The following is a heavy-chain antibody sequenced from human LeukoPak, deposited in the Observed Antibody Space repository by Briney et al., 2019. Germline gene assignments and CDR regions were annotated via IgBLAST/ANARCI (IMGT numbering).Heavy chain of an antibody. J-gene: IGHJ4*02. Sequence: SETLSLTCAVYGGSFSGYYWSWIRQPSGKGLEWIGEINHSGSTNYNPSLKSRVTISVDTSKNQFSLKLSSVTAADTAVYYCARGLLIAARFFDYWGQGTLVTVSS. D-gene: IGHD6-6*01. CDR2: INHSGST. CDR3: ARGLLIAARFFDY. V-gene: IGHV4-34*01. CDR1: GGSFSGYY.